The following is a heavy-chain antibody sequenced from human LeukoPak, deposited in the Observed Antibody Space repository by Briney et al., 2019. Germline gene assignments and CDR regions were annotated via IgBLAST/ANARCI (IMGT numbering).Heavy chain of an antibody. CDR1: GGSISSYY. CDR3: AREVEWFGELLRNWFDP. Sequence: SETLSLTCTVSGGSISSYYWSWIRQPAGKGLEWIGRTYTSGSTNYNPSLKSRVTMSVDTSKNQFSLKLSSVTAADTAVYYCAREVEWFGELLRNWFDPWGQGTLVTASS. D-gene: IGHD3-10*01. V-gene: IGHV4-4*07. J-gene: IGHJ5*02. CDR2: TYTSGST.